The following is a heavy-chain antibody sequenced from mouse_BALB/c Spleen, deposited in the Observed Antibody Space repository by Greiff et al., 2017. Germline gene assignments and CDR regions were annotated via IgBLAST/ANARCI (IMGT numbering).Heavy chain of an antibody. J-gene: IGHJ4*01. CDR1: GFSIKDTY. V-gene: IGHV14-3*02. D-gene: IGHD2-3*01. CDR3: ARGGSMMVTTRAMDY. CDR2: IDPANGNT. Sequence: VQLQQSGAELVKPGASVKLSCTASGFSIKDTYMHWVKQRPEQGLEWIGRIDPANGNTKYDPKFQGKATITADTSSNTAYLQLSSLTSEDTAVYYCARGGSMMVTTRAMDYWGQGTSVTVSS.